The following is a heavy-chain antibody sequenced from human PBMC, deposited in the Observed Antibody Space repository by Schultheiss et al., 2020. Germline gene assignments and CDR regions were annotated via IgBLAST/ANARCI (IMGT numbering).Heavy chain of an antibody. CDR3: ARGAGGYWGD. CDR1: GYTFTGYY. V-gene: IGHV1-2*02. Sequence: ASVKVSCKASGYTFTGYYMHWVRQAPGQGLEWMGWINPNSGGTNYAQKFQGRVTMTRDLSISTAYMELSSLTSDDTAVYYCARGAGGYWGDWGQGTLVTVSS. J-gene: IGHJ4*02. CDR2: INPNSGGT. D-gene: IGHD1-26*01.